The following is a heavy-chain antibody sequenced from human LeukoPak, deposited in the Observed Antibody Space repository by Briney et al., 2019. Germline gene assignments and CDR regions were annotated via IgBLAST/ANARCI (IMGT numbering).Heavy chain of an antibody. CDR2: ISSSSSTI. Sequence: GGSLRPSCAASGFTFSSYSMNWVRQAPGKGLEWVSYISSSSSTIYYADSVQGRFTISRDNAKNSLYLQMDSLRAEDTAVYYCARAESVVTASYYYYGMDVWGQGTTVTVSS. CDR3: ARAESVVTASYYYYGMDV. J-gene: IGHJ6*02. V-gene: IGHV3-48*04. D-gene: IGHD2-15*01. CDR1: GFTFSSYS.